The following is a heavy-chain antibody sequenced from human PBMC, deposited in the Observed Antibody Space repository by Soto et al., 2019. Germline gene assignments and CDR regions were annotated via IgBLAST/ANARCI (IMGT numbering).Heavy chain of an antibody. CDR1: GGSISSGGYY. D-gene: IGHD3-10*01. Sequence: LTCTVSGGSISSGGYYWSWIRQHPGKGLEWIGYIYYSGSTYYNPSLKSRVTISVDTSKNQFSLRLSSVTAADTAVYYCARDTVLPRGWYYGMDVWGQGTTVTVSS. J-gene: IGHJ6*02. CDR3: ARDTVLPRGWYYGMDV. V-gene: IGHV4-31*03. CDR2: IYYSGST.